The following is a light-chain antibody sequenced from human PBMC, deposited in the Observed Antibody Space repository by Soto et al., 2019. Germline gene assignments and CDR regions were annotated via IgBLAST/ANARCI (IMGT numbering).Light chain of an antibody. CDR3: TSYTSSSTYV. CDR1: SSDIGGYNC. V-gene: IGLV2-14*01. J-gene: IGLJ1*01. Sequence: QSALAQPASVSESPGQSITISCAGTSSDIGGYNCVSWYQQHPDKAPKLMIYGVTNRPSGVSDRFSGSKSGNTASLTISGLQAEDEADYYCTSYTSSSTYVFGTGTKVTVL. CDR2: GVT.